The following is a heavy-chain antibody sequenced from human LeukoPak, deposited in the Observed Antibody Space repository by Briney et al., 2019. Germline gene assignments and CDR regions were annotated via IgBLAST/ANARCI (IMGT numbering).Heavy chain of an antibody. CDR1: GFAFSSYA. CDR3: ARDDGGYCSSTSCYLGWFDP. Sequence: GGSLRLSCAASGFAFSSYAMNWVRQAPGKGLEWVSSITSTSSYIYYADSVKGRFTISRDNAKNSLYLQMNSLRAEDTAVYYCARDDGGYCSSTSCYLGWFDPWGQGTLVTASS. J-gene: IGHJ5*02. V-gene: IGHV3-21*01. D-gene: IGHD2-2*03. CDR2: ITSTSSYI.